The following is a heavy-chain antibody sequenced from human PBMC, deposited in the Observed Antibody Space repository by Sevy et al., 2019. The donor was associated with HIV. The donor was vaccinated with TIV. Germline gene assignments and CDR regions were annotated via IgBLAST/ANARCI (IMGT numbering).Heavy chain of an antibody. CDR2: ISYDGSHE. D-gene: IGHD2-8*01. CDR1: GFTINSYA. V-gene: IGHV3-30-3*01. Sequence: GGSLRLSCAVSGFTINSYAVNWVRQAPGKGLGWVAGISYDGSHEYYADSVKGRFTISRDSSKNTLYLQMNSLRPEVTAVYYCARDFGYCLYGVCHASGMDVWGPGTTVTVSS. J-gene: IGHJ6*02. CDR3: ARDFGYCLYGVCHASGMDV.